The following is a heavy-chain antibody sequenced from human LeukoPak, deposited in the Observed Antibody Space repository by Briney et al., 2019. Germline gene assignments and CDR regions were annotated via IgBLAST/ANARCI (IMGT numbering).Heavy chain of an antibody. V-gene: IGHV4-59*01. CDR3: ARAGGYYSNFWFDP. D-gene: IGHD3-22*01. Sequence: SETLSLTCTVPGGCISSYYWSWIRQPPGKGLEWIGYIFYSGSTNYNPSLRSRVTISVDTSKNQFSLKLSSVTAADTAVYYCARAGGYYSNFWFDPWGQGTLVTVSS. CDR1: GGCISSYY. CDR2: IFYSGST. J-gene: IGHJ5*02.